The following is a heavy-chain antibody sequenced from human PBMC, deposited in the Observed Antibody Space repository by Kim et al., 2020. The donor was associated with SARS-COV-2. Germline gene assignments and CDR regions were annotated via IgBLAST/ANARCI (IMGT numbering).Heavy chain of an antibody. CDR1: GFTFSSYA. Sequence: GGSLRLSCAASGFTFSSYAMSWVRQAPGKGLEWVSAISGSGGSTYYADSVKGRFTISRDNSKNTLYLQMNSLRAEDTAVYYCAKDHNSGGHCSSTSCYLLADAFDIWGQGTMVTVSS. J-gene: IGHJ3*02. V-gene: IGHV3-23*01. CDR2: ISGSGGST. D-gene: IGHD2-2*01. CDR3: AKDHNSGGHCSSTSCYLLADAFDI.